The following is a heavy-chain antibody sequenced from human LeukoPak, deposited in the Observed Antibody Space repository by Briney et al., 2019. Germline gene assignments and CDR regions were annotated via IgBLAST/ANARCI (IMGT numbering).Heavy chain of an antibody. J-gene: IGHJ6*02. D-gene: IGHD2-2*01. CDR2: INPDSGGT. Sequence: ASVKVSCKASGYTFTGYYLQWVRQAPGQGLEWMGWINPDSGGTEYAQRFQGRVTMTRDKSISTAYMELSRLRSDDTAVCYCARDHCSANSCYEDYYNGVDVWGQGTTVTVSS. V-gene: IGHV1-2*02. CDR1: GYTFTGYY. CDR3: ARDHCSANSCYEDYYNGVDV.